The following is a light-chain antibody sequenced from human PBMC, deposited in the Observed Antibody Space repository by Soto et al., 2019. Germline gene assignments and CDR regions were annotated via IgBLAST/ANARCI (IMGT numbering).Light chain of an antibody. Sequence: QAVVTQEPSLTVSPGGTVTLTCGSSTGPVTSGHYPYWFQQKPGQAPRTLIYDTSNKHSWTPARFSGSLLGGKAALTLSGAQPEDEAEYYCLISYSGAYVVFGGGTKLTVL. CDR3: LISYSGAYVV. CDR2: DTS. J-gene: IGLJ2*01. CDR1: TGPVTSGHY. V-gene: IGLV7-46*01.